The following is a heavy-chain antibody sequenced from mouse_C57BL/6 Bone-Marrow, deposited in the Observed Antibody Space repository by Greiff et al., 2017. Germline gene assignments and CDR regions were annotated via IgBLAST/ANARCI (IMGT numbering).Heavy chain of an antibody. CDR1: GYTFTSYW. V-gene: IGHV1-59*01. J-gene: IGHJ3*01. CDR3: LFWFAY. CDR2: IDPSDSYT. Sequence: VQLQQPGAELVRPGTSVKLSCKASGYTFTSYWMHWVKQRPGQGLEWIGVIDPSDSYTNYNQKFKGKATLTVDTSSSTAYMQLSSLTSEDSAVYYCLFWFAYWGQGTLVTVSA.